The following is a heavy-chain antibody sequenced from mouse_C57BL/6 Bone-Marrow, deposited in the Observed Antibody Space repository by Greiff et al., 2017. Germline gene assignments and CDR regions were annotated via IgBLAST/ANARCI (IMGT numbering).Heavy chain of an antibody. V-gene: IGHV1-82*01. CDR1: GYAFSSSW. CDR2: IYPGDGDT. Sequence: QVQLKESGPELVKPGASVKISCKASGYAFSSSWMNWVKQRPGKGLEWIGRIYPGDGDTNYNGKFKGKATLTADKSSSTAYMQLSSLTSEDSAVYFCARELWLRRTWFAYWGQGTLVTVSA. D-gene: IGHD2-2*01. J-gene: IGHJ3*01. CDR3: ARELWLRRTWFAY.